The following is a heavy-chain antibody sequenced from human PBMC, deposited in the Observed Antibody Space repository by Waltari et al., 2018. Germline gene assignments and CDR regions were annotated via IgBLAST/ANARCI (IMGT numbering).Heavy chain of an antibody. V-gene: IGHV4-4*07. CDR2: IYTSGST. D-gene: IGHD2-21*01. CDR3: ARDSPAYCGGDCLQDAFDI. Sequence: VQLQESGPGLVKPSETLSLTCTVSGGSISSYYWSWIRQPAGKGLEWIGRIYTSGSTNYNPSLKSRVTMSVDTSKNQFSLKLSSVTAADTAVYYCARDSPAYCGGDCLQDAFDIWGQGTMVTVSS. CDR1: GGSISSYY. J-gene: IGHJ3*02.